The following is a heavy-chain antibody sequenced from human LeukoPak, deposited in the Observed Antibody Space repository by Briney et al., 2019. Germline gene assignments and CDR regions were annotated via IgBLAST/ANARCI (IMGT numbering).Heavy chain of an antibody. CDR1: GFTLSSYT. V-gene: IGHV3-21*01. CDR3: ARVTVSYYFDY. J-gene: IGHJ4*02. CDR2: ISSSSSYI. Sequence: GGSLRLSCAGSGFTLSSYTMNWVRQAPGKGLGWVSSISSSSSYIYYADSVKGRFTISRDNAKNSLYLQMNSLRAEDTAVYYCARVTVSYYFDYWGQGTLVTVSS. D-gene: IGHD3-3*01.